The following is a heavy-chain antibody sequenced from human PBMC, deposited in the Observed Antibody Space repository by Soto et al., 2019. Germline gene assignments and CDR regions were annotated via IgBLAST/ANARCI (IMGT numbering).Heavy chain of an antibody. CDR3: AQAPERVLEWLPTIFDY. CDR1: GFTFDDYA. J-gene: IGHJ4*02. V-gene: IGHV3-9*01. D-gene: IGHD3-3*01. Sequence: EVQLVESGGGLVQPGRSLRLSCAASGFTFDDYAMHWVRQAPGKGLEWVSGISWNSGSIGYADSVKGRFTISRDNAKNALYLQMNSLRAEDTALYYCAQAPERVLEWLPTIFDYWGQGTMVTVSS. CDR2: ISWNSGSI.